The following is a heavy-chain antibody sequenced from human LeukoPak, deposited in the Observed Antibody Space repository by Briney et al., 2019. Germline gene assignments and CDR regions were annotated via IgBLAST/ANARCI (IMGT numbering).Heavy chain of an antibody. V-gene: IGHV4-4*02. J-gene: IGHJ4*02. D-gene: IGHD3-22*01. CDR1: GGSITSSNW. CDR3: ARLSHYFDSSGYYYVRFFDY. Sequence: PSGTLSLTCAVSGGSITSSNWWTWVRQPPGKGLEWIGEIYHSGSTNYNPSLKSRVTISVDKSKNQFSLKLSYVTAADTAVYYCARLSHYFDSSGYYYVRFFDYWGQGTLVTVSS. CDR2: IYHSGST.